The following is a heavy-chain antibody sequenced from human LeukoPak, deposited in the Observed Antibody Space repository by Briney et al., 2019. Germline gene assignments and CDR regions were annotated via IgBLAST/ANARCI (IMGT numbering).Heavy chain of an antibody. CDR1: GDSFSSVTDY. CDR2: GDYSGGT. J-gene: IGHJ6*03. D-gene: IGHD3-3*01. V-gene: IGHV4-39*07. Sequence: SETLSLTCTVSGDSFSSVTDYWAWIRQPPGKGLEWIASGDYSGGTYYNPSLESRVAISADMSKNQFSLKLSSVTAADTAVYYCARSRIFEWLGAYYYHNYHMDVWGKGTTVTVSS. CDR3: ARSRIFEWLGAYYYHNYHMDV.